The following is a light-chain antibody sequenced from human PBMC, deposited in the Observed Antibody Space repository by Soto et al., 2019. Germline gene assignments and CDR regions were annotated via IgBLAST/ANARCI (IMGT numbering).Light chain of an antibody. CDR2: DVS. CDR3: QQRSNWPRT. Sequence: IVLTQSPVTLSLSPGEIATLSFRASQNISSYLIWYQQKPGQAPRLLMYDVSNRATGIPARFSGSGSGTDFTLTISSLEPEDLAVYYCQQRSNWPRTFGQGTKVDIK. V-gene: IGKV3-11*01. J-gene: IGKJ1*01. CDR1: QNISSY.